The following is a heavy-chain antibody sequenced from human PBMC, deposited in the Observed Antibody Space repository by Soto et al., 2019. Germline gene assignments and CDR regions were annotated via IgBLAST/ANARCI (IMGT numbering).Heavy chain of an antibody. CDR1: GYTFTSYD. J-gene: IGHJ3*02. CDR3: ARTIRSSRLWLRAVAADAFDI. Sequence: QVQLVQSGAEVKKPGASVKVSCKASGYTFTSYDINWVRQATGQGLEWMGWMNPNSGNTGYAQKFQGRVTMTRNTSISTAYMELSSLRSEDTAVYYCARTIRSSRLWLRAVAADAFDIWGQGTMVTVSS. V-gene: IGHV1-8*01. CDR2: MNPNSGNT. D-gene: IGHD6-19*01.